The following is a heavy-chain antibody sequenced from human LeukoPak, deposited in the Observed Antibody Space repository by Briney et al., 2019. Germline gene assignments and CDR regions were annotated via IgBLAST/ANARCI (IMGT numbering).Heavy chain of an antibody. CDR1: GGSISSSSYY. CDR3: ARVDSSGWYGA. CDR2: IYYSGST. Sequence: SETLSLTCTVSGGSISSSSYYWGWIRQPPGKGLEWIGSIYYSGSTYYNPPLKSRVTISVDTSKNQFSLKLSSVTAADTAVYYCARVDSSGWYGAWGQGTLVTVSS. V-gene: IGHV4-39*07. J-gene: IGHJ4*02. D-gene: IGHD6-19*01.